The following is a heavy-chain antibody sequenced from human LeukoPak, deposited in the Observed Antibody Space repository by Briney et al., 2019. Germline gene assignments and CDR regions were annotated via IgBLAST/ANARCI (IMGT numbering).Heavy chain of an antibody. CDR2: INPSGGST. CDR3: ARHTSIPPYYYYMDV. D-gene: IGHD3-3*02. V-gene: IGHV1-46*01. J-gene: IGHJ6*03. CDR1: GYTFTNYD. Sequence: ASVKVSCKASGYTFTNYDIHWVRQAPGQGLEWMGIINPSGGSTSYAQKFQGRVTMTRDTSTSTVYMELSSLRSEDTAVYYCARHTSIPPYYYYMDVWGKGTTVTISS.